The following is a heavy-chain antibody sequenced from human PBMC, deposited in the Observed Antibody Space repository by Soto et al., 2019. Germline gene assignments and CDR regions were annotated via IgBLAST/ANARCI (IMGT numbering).Heavy chain of an antibody. D-gene: IGHD3-10*01. CDR2: IYYSGST. V-gene: IGHV4-59*08. J-gene: IGHJ6*02. CDR3: ARHNMVRGVNSNYYYVMAV. Sequence: SETLSLTCTVSGGSISSYYWSWIRQPPGKGLEWIGYIYYSGSTYYNPSLRSRVTISVDTSKNQFSLKLSSVTAADTAVYYCARHNMVRGVNSNYYYVMAVWGQGTTVTVSS. CDR1: GGSISSYY.